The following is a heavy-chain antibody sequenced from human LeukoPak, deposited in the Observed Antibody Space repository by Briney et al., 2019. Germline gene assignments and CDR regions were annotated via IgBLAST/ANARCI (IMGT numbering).Heavy chain of an antibody. CDR2: INHSGST. Sequence: SETLSLTCAVYGGSFSGYYWSWIRQPPGKGLEWIGEINHSGSTNYNPSLKSRVTISVDTSKNQFSLKLSPVTAADTAVYYCARSAVIVATNPYYYYGMDVWGQGTTVTVSS. CDR1: GGSFSGYY. V-gene: IGHV4-34*01. J-gene: IGHJ6*02. CDR3: ARSAVIVATNPYYYYGMDV. D-gene: IGHD5-12*01.